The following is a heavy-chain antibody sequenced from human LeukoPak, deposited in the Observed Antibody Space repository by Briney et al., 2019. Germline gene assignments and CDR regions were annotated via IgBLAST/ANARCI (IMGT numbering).Heavy chain of an antibody. CDR3: ARTYDFGRGPPGDAFDN. V-gene: IGHV3-48*01. J-gene: IGHJ3*02. Sequence: GGSLRLSCAASGFTFTIFGLNWVRQAPGKGPEWVSYIDARSGITYYADSVQGRFTISRDNAKESVFLQMNSLRVDDTAVYYCARTYDFGRGPPGDAFDNWGPGTWVTVSS. D-gene: IGHD3-3*01. CDR2: IDARSGIT. CDR1: GFTFTIFG.